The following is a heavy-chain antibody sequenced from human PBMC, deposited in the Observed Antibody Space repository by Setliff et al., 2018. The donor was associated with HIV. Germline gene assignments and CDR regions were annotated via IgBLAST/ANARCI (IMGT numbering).Heavy chain of an antibody. J-gene: IGHJ4*02. CDR2: ISYDGSNK. D-gene: IGHD2-2*01. CDR3: TRTYCSSTSCYDDC. V-gene: IGHV3-30*03. CDR1: GFTLSSYG. Sequence: PGGSLRLSCAASGFTLSSYGMHWVRQAPGKGLEWVAVISYDGSNKYYADSVKGRFTISRDNSKNTLYLQMNSLRAEDTAVYYCTRTYCSSTSCYDDCWGQGTLVTVSS.